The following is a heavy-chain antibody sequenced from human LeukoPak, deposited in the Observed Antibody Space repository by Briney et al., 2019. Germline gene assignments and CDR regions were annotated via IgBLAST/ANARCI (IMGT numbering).Heavy chain of an antibody. J-gene: IGHJ3*02. D-gene: IGHD6-13*01. CDR1: GFTFSDEY. V-gene: IGHV3-11*01. CDR2: VSNSGSTI. CDR3: ARDGAYSASNI. Sequence: GGSLRLSCAASGFTFSDEYMSWIRQAPGKGLEWISCVSNSGSTIYYADSVKGRFTISRDNVKNSLYLQMNSLRVEDTAVYYCARDGAYSASNIWGQGTMVAVSS.